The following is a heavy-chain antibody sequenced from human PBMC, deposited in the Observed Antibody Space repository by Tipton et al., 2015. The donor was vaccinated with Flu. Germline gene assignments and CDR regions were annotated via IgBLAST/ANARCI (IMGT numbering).Heavy chain of an antibody. D-gene: IGHD4-17*01. J-gene: IGHJ2*01. V-gene: IGHV4-31*02. CDR2: IYYIGST. Sequence: LRLSCAASRFTFSGYYMSWIRQAPGKGLEWIGHIYYIGSTYYNPSLKSRVTISVDTSKNQFSLKLSSLTAADTAVYYCARMEWTVTTPRYFDLWGRGTLVTVSS. CDR1: RFTFSGYY. CDR3: ARMEWTVTTPRYFDL.